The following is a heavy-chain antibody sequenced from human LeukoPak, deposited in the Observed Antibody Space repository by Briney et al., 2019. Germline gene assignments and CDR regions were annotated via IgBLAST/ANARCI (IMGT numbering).Heavy chain of an antibody. CDR3: AAEEVGGSYCGYYYYGMDV. J-gene: IGHJ6*04. V-gene: IGHV1-69*01. CDR2: IIPIFGTA. Sequence: SVKVSCKASGGTFSSYAISWVRQAPGQGLEWMGGIIPIFGTANYAQKFQGRVTITADESTSTAYMELSSLRSEDTAVYYCAAEEVGGSYCGYYYYGMDVWGKGTTVTVSS. D-gene: IGHD1-26*01. CDR1: GGTFSSYA.